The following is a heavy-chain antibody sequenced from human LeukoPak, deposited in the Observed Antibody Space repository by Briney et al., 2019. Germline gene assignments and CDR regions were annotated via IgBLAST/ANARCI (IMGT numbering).Heavy chain of an antibody. J-gene: IGHJ4*02. V-gene: IGHV3-33*01. CDR1: GFTFSSYG. CDR3: AREGPRGNSQFDY. Sequence: GGSLRLSCAASGFTFSSYGMHWVRQAPGKGLEWVALIWHDGSNKYYADSVKGRLTISRDNSKNTLYLQMNSLRAEDTAVYYCAREGPRGNSQFDYWGQGTLVTVSS. D-gene: IGHD2/OR15-2a*01. CDR2: IWHDGSNK.